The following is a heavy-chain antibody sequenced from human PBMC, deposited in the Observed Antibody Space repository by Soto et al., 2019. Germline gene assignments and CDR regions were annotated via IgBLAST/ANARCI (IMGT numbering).Heavy chain of an antibody. J-gene: IGHJ3*02. D-gene: IGHD6-19*01. CDR3: ARQGDMAATPADAFDI. V-gene: IGHV5-51*01. Sequence: PGESLKISCKASGKTLINHWIAWVRQMPGKGLEWVGIIYPGDSDARYGPSFAGQVTISVDKSITTAYLHWSSLEASDSAMYYCARQGDMAATPADAFDIWGQGTMVTVSS. CDR2: IYPGDSDA. CDR1: GKTLINHW.